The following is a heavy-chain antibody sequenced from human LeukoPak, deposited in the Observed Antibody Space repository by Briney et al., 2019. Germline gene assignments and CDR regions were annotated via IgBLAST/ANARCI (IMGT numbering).Heavy chain of an antibody. CDR3: ARALGGGSTLFDY. V-gene: IGHV4-34*01. CDR1: GGSFSGYY. CDR2: INHSGST. D-gene: IGHD1-26*01. Sequence: SSETPSLTCAVYGGSFSGYYWSWIRQPPGKGLEWIGEINHSGSTNYNPSLKSRVTISVDTSKNQFSLKLSSVTAADTAVYYCARALGGGSTLFDYWGQETLVTVSS. J-gene: IGHJ4*02.